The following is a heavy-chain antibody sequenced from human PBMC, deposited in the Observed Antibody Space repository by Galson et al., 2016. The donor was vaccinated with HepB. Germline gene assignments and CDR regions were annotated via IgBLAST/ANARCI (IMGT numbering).Heavy chain of an antibody. Sequence: SLRLSCAASGFTFTTYSMNWVRQAPGKGLEWVSYISSSSTYIYYADSVKGRFTISRDNSKNSLYLQMNSLRAEDTAVYYCARDPGGYGFIDYWGQGTLVTVSS. J-gene: IGHJ4*02. CDR2: ISSSSTYI. V-gene: IGHV3-21*01. CDR1: GFTFTTYS. CDR3: ARDPGGYGFIDY. D-gene: IGHD5-12*01.